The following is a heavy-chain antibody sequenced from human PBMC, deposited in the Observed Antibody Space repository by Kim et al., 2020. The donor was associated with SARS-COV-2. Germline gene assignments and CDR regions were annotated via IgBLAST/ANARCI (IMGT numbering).Heavy chain of an antibody. Sequence: GGSLRLSCVASGFTFSSYAMHWVRQAPGRGLEWVATISSEGSRNFYVDSVKGRFTISRDNSKNTLYLHMNSLRAEDTALDYCAKEERPPPLLDSWGQGT. CDR2: ISSEGSRN. D-gene: IGHD6-25*01. J-gene: IGHJ4*02. V-gene: IGHV3-30*04. CDR1: GFTFSSYA. CDR3: AKEERPPPLLDS.